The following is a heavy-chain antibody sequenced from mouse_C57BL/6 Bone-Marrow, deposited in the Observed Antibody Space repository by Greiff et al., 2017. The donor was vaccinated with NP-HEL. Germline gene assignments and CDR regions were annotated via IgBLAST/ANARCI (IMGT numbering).Heavy chain of an antibody. J-gene: IGHJ3*01. D-gene: IGHD3-2*02. CDR2: IYPYNGVS. Sequence: VQLQQSGPELVKPGASVKISCKASGYSFTGYYMHWVKQSHGNILDWIGYIYPYNGVSSYNQKFKGKATLTADTSSSTAYMELRSLTSEDSAVFYCARESSGYGAWFAYWGQGTLVTVSA. CDR3: ARESSGYGAWFAY. CDR1: GYSFTGYY. V-gene: IGHV1-31*01.